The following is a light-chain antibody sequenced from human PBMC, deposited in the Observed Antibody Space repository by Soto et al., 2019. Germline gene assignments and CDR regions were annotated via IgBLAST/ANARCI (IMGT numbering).Light chain of an antibody. CDR1: QYVGTR. CDR2: YTS. CDR3: HLRQSWRRR. Sequence: LTHSAATLSSSPRETATLSCKASQYVGTRLAWYQYKPGQAPRLLIYYTSNRATGIPAMFSGSGSGTDFALPINSLAPEDVARYCCHLRQSWRRRFGEGTKV. V-gene: IGKV3-11*01. J-gene: IGKJ1*01.